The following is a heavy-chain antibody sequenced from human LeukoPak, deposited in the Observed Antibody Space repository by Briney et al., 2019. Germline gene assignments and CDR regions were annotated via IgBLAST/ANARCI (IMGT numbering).Heavy chain of an antibody. CDR3: ARDLEYYDILTGYYYYYMDV. V-gene: IGHV1-2*02. CDR1: GYTFTSYG. J-gene: IGHJ6*03. CDR2: INPNSGGT. D-gene: IGHD3-9*01. Sequence: ASVKVSCKASGYTFTSYGISWVRQAPGQGLEWMGWINPNSGGTNYAQKFQGRVTMTRDTSISTAYMELSRLRSDDTAVYYCARDLEYYDILTGYYYYYMDVWGKGTTVTISS.